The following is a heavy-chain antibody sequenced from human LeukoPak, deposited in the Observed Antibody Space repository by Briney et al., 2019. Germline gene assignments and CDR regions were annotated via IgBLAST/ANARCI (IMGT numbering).Heavy chain of an antibody. Sequence: PGGSLKLSCAASGFTFSGSAMHWVRQASGKGLEWVGRIRSKANSYATAYAASVKGRFTISRDDSRITAYLQMNSLKTEDTAVYYCTSSYYDSSGYYYDFDYWGQGTLVTVSS. CDR2: IRSKANSYAT. CDR3: TSSYYDSSGYYYDFDY. CDR1: GFTFSGSA. V-gene: IGHV3-73*01. D-gene: IGHD3-22*01. J-gene: IGHJ4*02.